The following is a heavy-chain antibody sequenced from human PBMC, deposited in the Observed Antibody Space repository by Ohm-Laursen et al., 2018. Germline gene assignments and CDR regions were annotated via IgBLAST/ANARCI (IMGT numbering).Heavy chain of an antibody. CDR3: ARSVSNSGYFRHDAFDL. J-gene: IGHJ3*01. V-gene: IGHV3-48*01. Sequence: SLRLSCTASGFTLSSYSMNWIRLAPGKGLEWLSYIYSVSSHRYEGDSARGRFTMSRDNAKNSVDLQLTSLRVEDTAVYYCARSVSNSGYFRHDAFDLWGQGTMLIVSS. CDR1: GFTLSSYS. D-gene: IGHD3-22*01. CDR2: IYSVSSHR.